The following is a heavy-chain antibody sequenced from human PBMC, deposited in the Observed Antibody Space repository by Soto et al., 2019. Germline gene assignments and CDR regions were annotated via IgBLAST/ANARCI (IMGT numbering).Heavy chain of an antibody. CDR2: IYYSGNT. Sequence: SETLSLTCTISGDSFSNHYWTWIRQSPGKGLEWIGYIYYSGNTFYNPSLKSRVTISVDTSKNQFSLRLSSVTAADTAVYYCAREFQSRFDPWGQGTPVTVSS. D-gene: IGHD3-10*01. CDR1: GDSFSNHY. J-gene: IGHJ5*02. V-gene: IGHV4-59*06. CDR3: AREFQSRFDP.